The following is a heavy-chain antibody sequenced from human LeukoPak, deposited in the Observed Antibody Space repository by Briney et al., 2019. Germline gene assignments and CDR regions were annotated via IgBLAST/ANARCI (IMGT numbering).Heavy chain of an antibody. CDR1: GGSISSYY. CDR3: AREDSRDGYYFDY. CDR2: IYYSGST. V-gene: IGHV4-59*12. D-gene: IGHD4-4*01. J-gene: IGHJ4*02. Sequence: SETLSLTCTVSGGSISSYYWSWIRQPPGKGLEWIGYIYYSGSTNYNPSLKSRVTISVDRSKNQFSLKLSSVTAADTAVYYCAREDSRDGYYFDYWGQGTLVTVSS.